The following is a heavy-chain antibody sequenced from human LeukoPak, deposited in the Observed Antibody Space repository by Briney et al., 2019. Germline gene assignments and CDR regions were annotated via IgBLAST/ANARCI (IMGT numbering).Heavy chain of an antibody. CDR1: GGSISSSYY. J-gene: IGHJ4*02. CDR2: IYYSGST. CDR3: ARVGLSGGSGSYYATHFDY. V-gene: IGHV4-61*01. D-gene: IGHD3-10*01. Sequence: SETLSLTCTVSGGSISSSYYWSWIRQPPGKGLEWIGYIYYSGSTNYNPSLKSRVTILVDTSKNQFSLKLSSVTDADTAVYYCARVGLSGGSGSYYATHFDYWGQGTLVTVSS.